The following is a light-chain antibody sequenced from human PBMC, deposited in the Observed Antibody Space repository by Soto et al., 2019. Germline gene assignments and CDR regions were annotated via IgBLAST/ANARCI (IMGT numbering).Light chain of an antibody. CDR2: GNI. V-gene: IGLV1-40*01. J-gene: IGLJ2*01. CDR1: SSNIGAGYD. CDR3: QSYDSSLTVV. Sequence: QSALTQPPSVSGAPGQRVTISCTGSSSNIGAGYDVHWYQQVPGTAPKLLIYGNINRPSGVPDRFSGSKSGTSASLAITGLQADDEADYYCQSYDSSLTVVFGGGTKLPVL.